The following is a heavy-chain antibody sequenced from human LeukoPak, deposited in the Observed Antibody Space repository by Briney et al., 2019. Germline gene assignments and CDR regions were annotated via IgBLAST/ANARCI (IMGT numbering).Heavy chain of an antibody. D-gene: IGHD3-10*01. CDR3: ARARGVEAIDY. J-gene: IGHJ4*02. V-gene: IGHV4-34*01. CDR1: GEPFSGYY. CDR2: INHSGST. Sequence: SETLSLTCAVYGEPFSGYYWTWIRQPPGKGLEWIGEINHSGSTNHNPSLKSRVTISADTSKNQFSLRLNSVTAADTAVYYCARARGVEAIDYWGQGTLVTVSS.